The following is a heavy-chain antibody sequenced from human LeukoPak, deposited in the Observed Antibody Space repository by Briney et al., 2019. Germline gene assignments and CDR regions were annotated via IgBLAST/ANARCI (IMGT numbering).Heavy chain of an antibody. CDR2: IYHSGST. Sequence: PSETLSLTCAVSGGSISSRNWWSWVRQPPGKGLEWIGEIYHSGSTNYNPSLKSRVTISVDTSKNQFSLKLSSVTAADTAVYYCAREPLWGSYRYTLDYWGQGTLVTVSS. V-gene: IGHV4-4*02. CDR3: AREPLWGSYRYTLDY. D-gene: IGHD3-16*02. CDR1: GGSISSRNW. J-gene: IGHJ4*02.